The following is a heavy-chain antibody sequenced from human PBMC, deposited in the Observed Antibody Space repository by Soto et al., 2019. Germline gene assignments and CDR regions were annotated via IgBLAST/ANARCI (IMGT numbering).Heavy chain of an antibody. Sequence: QVQLVQSGAEVKKPGSSVKVSCKASGGTFSSYAISWVRQAPGQGLEWMGGIIPIFGTANYAQKFQGRVTITADESTSTAYMELSSLRSEYTAVYYCARSDIVLMVYATYYYYGMDVWGQGTTVTVSS. CDR1: GGTFSSYA. J-gene: IGHJ6*02. V-gene: IGHV1-69*01. CDR3: ARSDIVLMVYATYYYYGMDV. D-gene: IGHD2-8*01. CDR2: IIPIFGTA.